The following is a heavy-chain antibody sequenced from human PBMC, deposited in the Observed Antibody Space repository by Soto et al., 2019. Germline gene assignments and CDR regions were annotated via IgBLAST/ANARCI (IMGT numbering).Heavy chain of an antibody. J-gene: IGHJ5*02. CDR3: AHNDFYFAAWTYYFFNCFDP. CDR1: GFSVKRSGVG. CDR2: GYWSDEK. D-gene: IGHD3-10*01. V-gene: IGHV2-5*01. Sequence: SGRTMVNPTPTRTLTCTFSGFSVKRSGVGVAWIRQPPGKALEWLALGYWSDEKRYSPSLKNRLTITKDTSKNEVVLTMTNMDPLDTATYYCAHNDFYFAAWTYYFFNCFDPWGQGILVTVSS.